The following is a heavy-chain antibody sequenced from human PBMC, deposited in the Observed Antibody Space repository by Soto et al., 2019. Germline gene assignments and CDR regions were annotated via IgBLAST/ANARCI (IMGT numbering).Heavy chain of an antibody. CDR1: GLTFSYAW. D-gene: IGHD3-10*01. Sequence: GGSLRLSCAASGLTFSYAWMSWVRQAPGKGLEWVGRIKSKTDGGTTDYAAPVKGRFTISRDDSKNTLCLQMNSLKTEDTAVYYCTPSIDSWSFGDYFDYWGQGALATVSS. V-gene: IGHV3-15*01. J-gene: IGHJ4*02. CDR2: IKSKTDGGTT. CDR3: TPSIDSWSFGDYFDY.